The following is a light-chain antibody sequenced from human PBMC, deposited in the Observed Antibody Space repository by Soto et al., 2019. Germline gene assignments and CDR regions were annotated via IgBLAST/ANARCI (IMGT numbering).Light chain of an antibody. Sequence: EIGMTQSPATLSVFPGEGATLSCRAIRTFSSNLAWYQQKPGLAPRLLIYRASTRATGIPARFSGSGSGTEFTLTISSLQSEDVAVYYCHQYSNWPRTFGQGTKVEIK. V-gene: IGKV3-15*01. CDR2: RAS. CDR1: RTFSSN. CDR3: HQYSNWPRT. J-gene: IGKJ1*01.